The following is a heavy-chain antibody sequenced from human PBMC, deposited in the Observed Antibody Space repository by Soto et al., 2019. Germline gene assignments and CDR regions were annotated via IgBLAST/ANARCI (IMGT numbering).Heavy chain of an antibody. CDR3: ARARAIFGVVSNWFDP. CDR1: GGSFSGYY. V-gene: IGHV4-34*01. CDR2: INHSGST. J-gene: IGHJ5*02. D-gene: IGHD3-3*01. Sequence: QVQLQQWGAGLLKPSETLSLTCAVYGGSFSGYYWSWIRQPPGKGLEWIGEINHSGSTNYNPSLKSRVTIPVNTSKNQFSLKLSSVTAADTAVYYCARARAIFGVVSNWFDPWGQGTLVTVSS.